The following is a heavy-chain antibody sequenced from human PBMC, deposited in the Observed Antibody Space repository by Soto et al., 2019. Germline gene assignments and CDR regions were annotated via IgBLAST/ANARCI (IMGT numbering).Heavy chain of an antibody. D-gene: IGHD3-10*01. V-gene: IGHV3-23*01. Sequence: EVQLLESGGGLVQPGGSLRLSCAASGFSFSSYAMSWVRQAPGKGLEWVSAISGSGGSTYYADSVKGRFTISRDNSKNTLYLQMHSLRAEDTAVYYCAGQLWFGEPVFDYWGQGTLVTVSS. CDR1: GFSFSSYA. CDR2: ISGSGGST. CDR3: AGQLWFGEPVFDY. J-gene: IGHJ4*02.